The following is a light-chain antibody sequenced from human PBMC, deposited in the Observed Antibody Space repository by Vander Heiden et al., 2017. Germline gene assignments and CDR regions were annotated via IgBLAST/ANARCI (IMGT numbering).Light chain of an antibody. CDR3: QDYGSSPLFT. V-gene: IGKV3-20*01. Sequence: IVFTHSPGTLSLSPGERATLSCRASQSVSSSYLTWYQQKPGQAPRLLIYGASSRGTAIPDRFSGSGCGTDFTLTISRLEAEDFAVYYCQDYGSSPLFTFGPGTKVDIK. J-gene: IGKJ3*01. CDR1: QSVSSSY. CDR2: GAS.